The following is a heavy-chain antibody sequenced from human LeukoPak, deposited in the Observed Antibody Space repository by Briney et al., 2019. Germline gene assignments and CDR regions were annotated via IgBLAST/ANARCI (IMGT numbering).Heavy chain of an antibody. CDR2: ISASGSAT. Sequence: GGSLRLSCAASGFTFRGYAMTWVRQAPGKGLEWVSSISASGSATYYAAPVRGRFTISKDNSKTTLSLQMNGVRAEDTALYYCAKLASSTNSNLGRASWGQGALVTVS. J-gene: IGHJ5*02. V-gene: IGHV3-23*01. D-gene: IGHD2-2*01. CDR3: AKLASSTNSNLGRAS. CDR1: GFTFRGYA.